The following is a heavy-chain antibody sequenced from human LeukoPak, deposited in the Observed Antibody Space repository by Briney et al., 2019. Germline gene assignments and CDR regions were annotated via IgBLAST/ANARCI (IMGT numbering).Heavy chain of an antibody. CDR2: ISSTSDTI. V-gene: IGHV3-48*01. CDR1: GFTFSSYS. J-gene: IGHJ4*02. Sequence: GGSLRLSCEASGFTFSSYSMNWVRQAPGKGLEWLSYISSTSDTIYYADSVKGRFTISRDNARNSVYLQMNSLRAEDTAVYYWARSSGYPFLDYWGQGTLVTVSS. D-gene: IGHD3-22*01. CDR3: ARSSGYPFLDY.